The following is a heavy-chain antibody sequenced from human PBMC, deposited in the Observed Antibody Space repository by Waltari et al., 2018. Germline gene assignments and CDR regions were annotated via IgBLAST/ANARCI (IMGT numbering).Heavy chain of an antibody. D-gene: IGHD3-16*01. CDR3: ATGRTFDEGWYFDL. CDR2: VDPEAGET. CDR1: GYTFTDYY. J-gene: IGHJ2*01. V-gene: IGHV1-69-2*01. Sequence: EVQLVQSGAEVKKPGATVKISCKASGYTFTDYYMHWVQQAPGKGLEWMGRVDPEAGETIDAEKFQGRVAITADTSTDTAYMELSSRISEDTAVYYCATGRTFDEGWYFDLWGRGTLVTVSS.